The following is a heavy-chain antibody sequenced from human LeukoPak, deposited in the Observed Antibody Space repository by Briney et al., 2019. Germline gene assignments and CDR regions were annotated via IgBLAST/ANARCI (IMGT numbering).Heavy chain of an antibody. CDR2: ISSSGSDI. Sequence: GGSLGLSCAASGFTFSNYEMHWVRQAPGKGLEWVSYISSSGSDIYYADSVKGRFTISRDNAKNSLYLHMNSLRAEDTAVYYCARWGRDIVVVPAASSAYYYYYMDVWGKGTTVTISS. J-gene: IGHJ6*03. V-gene: IGHV3-48*03. CDR1: GFTFSNYE. D-gene: IGHD2-2*01. CDR3: ARWGRDIVVVPAASSAYYYYYMDV.